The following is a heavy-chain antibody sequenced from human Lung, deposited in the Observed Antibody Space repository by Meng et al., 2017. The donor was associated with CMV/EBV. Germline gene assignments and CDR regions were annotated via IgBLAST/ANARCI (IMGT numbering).Heavy chain of an antibody. CDR3: ARYYDFWSGYQVANYYFDY. CDR2: IYSGGST. D-gene: IGHD3-3*01. J-gene: IGHJ4*02. CDR1: GFTVSSNY. Sequence: GESXKISCAASGFTVSSNYMSWVRQAPGKGLEWVSVIYSGGSTYYADSVKGRFTISRDNAKNSLYLQMNSLRAEDTAVYYCARYYDFWSGYQVANYYFDYXGQGXLVTVSS. V-gene: IGHV3-53*01.